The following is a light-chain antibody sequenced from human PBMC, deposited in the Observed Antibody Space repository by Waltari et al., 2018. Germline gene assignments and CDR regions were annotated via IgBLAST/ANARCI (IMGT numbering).Light chain of an antibody. CDR2: GAS. CDR3: QQYNEWPLT. Sequence: TLSVSPGERATLSCRASEGLSSKLAWYQQKPGQPPRLLIYGASTRATGVPTRFSGSESGTEYTLTISSLQSEDFAVYHCQQYNEWPLTFGGGTKVEI. CDR1: EGLSSK. V-gene: IGKV3-15*01. J-gene: IGKJ4*01.